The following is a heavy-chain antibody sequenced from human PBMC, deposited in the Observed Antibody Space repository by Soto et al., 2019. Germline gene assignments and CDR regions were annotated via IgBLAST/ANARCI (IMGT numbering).Heavy chain of an antibody. Sequence: SLRLSCAASGFTFDEYAMHWVRQAPGKGLEWVSGISWNSGSIGYADSVKGRFTISRDNAKNSLYLQMNSLKAEDTALYYCAKDGDYDILTGYYSYWGQGTLVTVSS. V-gene: IGHV3-9*01. D-gene: IGHD3-9*01. CDR3: AKDGDYDILTGYYSY. J-gene: IGHJ4*02. CDR2: ISWNSGSI. CDR1: GFTFDEYA.